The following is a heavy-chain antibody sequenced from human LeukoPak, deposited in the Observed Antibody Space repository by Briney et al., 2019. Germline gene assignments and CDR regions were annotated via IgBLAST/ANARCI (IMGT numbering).Heavy chain of an antibody. Sequence: PGRSLRLSCAASGFTFSSYGMHWVRLAPGKGLEWVAVIWYDGSNKYYADSVKGRFTISRDNSKNTLYLQMNSLRAEDTAVYYCARDRYYDSSGYYFDYWGQGTLVTVSS. CDR2: IWYDGSNK. CDR3: ARDRYYDSSGYYFDY. J-gene: IGHJ4*02. V-gene: IGHV3-33*01. CDR1: GFTFSSYG. D-gene: IGHD3-22*01.